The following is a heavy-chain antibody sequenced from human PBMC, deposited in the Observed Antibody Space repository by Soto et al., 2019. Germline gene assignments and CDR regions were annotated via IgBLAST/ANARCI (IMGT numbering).Heavy chain of an antibody. J-gene: IGHJ6*02. CDR1: GFTFSSYW. CDR2: IKQDGSEK. CDR3: ARDPNIVLVPAALRSYYYYYGMDV. D-gene: IGHD2-2*01. V-gene: IGHV3-7*01. Sequence: EVQLVESGGGLVQPGGSLRLSCAASGFTFSSYWMSWVRQAPGKGLEWVANIKQDGSEKYYVDSVKGRFTISRDNAKNSLYLQMNSLRAEDTVVYYCARDPNIVLVPAALRSYYYYYGMDVWGQGTTVTVSS.